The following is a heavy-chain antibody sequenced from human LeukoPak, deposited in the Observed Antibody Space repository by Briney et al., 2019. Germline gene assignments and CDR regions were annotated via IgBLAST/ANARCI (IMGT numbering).Heavy chain of an antibody. J-gene: IGHJ5*02. V-gene: IGHV1-8*01. D-gene: IGHD4-17*01. CDR2: MNPNSGNT. CDR3: ARGFTVTDNWFDP. CDR1: GYTFTSYD. Sequence: GASVKVSCKASGYTFTSYDINWVRQATGLGREWMGWMNPNSGNTGYAQKFQGRVTMTRNTSISTAYMELSSLRSEDTAVYYCARGFTVTDNWFDPWGQGTLVTVSS.